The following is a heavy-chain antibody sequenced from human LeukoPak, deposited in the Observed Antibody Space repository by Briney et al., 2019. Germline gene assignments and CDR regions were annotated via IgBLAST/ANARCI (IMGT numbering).Heavy chain of an antibody. CDR1: GVSISSSGYY. J-gene: IGHJ4*02. V-gene: IGHV4-39*07. D-gene: IGHD3-22*01. CDR3: AREAYYYDSSGYYYGSNEYYFDY. CDR2: IYYSGST. Sequence: SETLSLTCTVSGVSISSSGYYWGWIRQSPGEGLEWIGNIYYSGSTNYNPSLKSRVTISVDTSKNQFSLKLSSVTAADTAVYYCAREAYYYDSSGYYYGSNEYYFDYWGQGTLVTVSS.